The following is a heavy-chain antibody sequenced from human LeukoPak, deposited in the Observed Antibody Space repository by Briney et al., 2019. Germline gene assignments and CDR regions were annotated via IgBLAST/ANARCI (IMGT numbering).Heavy chain of an antibody. CDR1: GGSFSGYY. V-gene: IGHV4-34*01. CDR2: INHSGST. D-gene: IGHD2-2*02. CDR3: ARRSALYGWFDP. Sequence: PSETLSLTCAVYGGSFSGYYWSWIRQPPGKGLEWIGEINHSGSTNYNPSLKSRGTISVDTSKNQFSLKLSSVTAADTALYYCARRSALYGWFDPWGQGTLVTVSS. J-gene: IGHJ5*02.